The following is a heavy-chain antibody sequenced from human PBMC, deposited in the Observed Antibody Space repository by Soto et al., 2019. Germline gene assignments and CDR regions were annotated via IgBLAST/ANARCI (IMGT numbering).Heavy chain of an antibody. V-gene: IGHV1-3*01. CDR3: ARDASARPYYYGMDV. D-gene: IGHD6-6*01. CDR1: GYTFTSYA. Sequence: ASVKVSCKASGYTFTSYAMHWVRQAPGQRLEWMGWINAGNGNTKYSQKFQGRVTITRDTSASTAFMELSSLRSEDTAVYYCARDASARPYYYGMDVWGQGTTVTVSS. CDR2: INAGNGNT. J-gene: IGHJ6*02.